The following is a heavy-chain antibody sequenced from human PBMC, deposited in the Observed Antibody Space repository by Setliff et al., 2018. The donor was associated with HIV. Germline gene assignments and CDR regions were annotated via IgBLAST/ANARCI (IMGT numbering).Heavy chain of an antibody. CDR3: AKDTSGGWGAFDI. CDR2: ISWNSGSI. CDR1: GFTFDDYA. Sequence: GGSLRLSCAASGFTFDDYAMHWVRQAPGKGLEWVSGISWNSGSIGYADSVKGRFTISRDNAKNSLYLQMNSLRAEDMALYYCAKDTSGGWGAFDIWGQGTMVTVSS. D-gene: IGHD6-19*01. J-gene: IGHJ3*02. V-gene: IGHV3-9*03.